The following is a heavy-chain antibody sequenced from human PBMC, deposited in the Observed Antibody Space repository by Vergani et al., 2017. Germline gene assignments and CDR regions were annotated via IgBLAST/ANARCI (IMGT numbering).Heavy chain of an antibody. V-gene: IGHV3-15*01. Sequence: EVQLVESGGGLVKPGGSLRLSCAASGFTFSNAWMSWVRQAPGKGLEWVGRIKSKTDGGTTDYAAPVKGRFTISRDNSKNTLHLQMNSLRADDTAVYYCTKGSRGYTGYFFDYWGQGTLATVSS. J-gene: IGHJ4*02. CDR1: GFTFSNAW. CDR2: IKSKTDGGTT. CDR3: TKGSRGYTGYFFDY. D-gene: IGHD5-12*01.